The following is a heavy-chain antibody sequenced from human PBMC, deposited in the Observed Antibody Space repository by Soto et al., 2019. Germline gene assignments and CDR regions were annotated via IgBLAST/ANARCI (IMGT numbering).Heavy chain of an antibody. V-gene: IGHV3-33*01. J-gene: IGHJ4*02. CDR2: IWYDGSNK. CDR1: GFTFSSYG. Sequence: QVQLVESGGGVVQPGRSLRLSCAASGFTFSSYGMHWVRQAPGKGLEWVAVIWYDGSNKYYADSVKGRFTISRDNSKNTLYLQMNSLRAEDTAVYYCARDPSWNWNYYCFDYWGQGTLVTVSS. D-gene: IGHD1-7*01. CDR3: ARDPSWNWNYYCFDY.